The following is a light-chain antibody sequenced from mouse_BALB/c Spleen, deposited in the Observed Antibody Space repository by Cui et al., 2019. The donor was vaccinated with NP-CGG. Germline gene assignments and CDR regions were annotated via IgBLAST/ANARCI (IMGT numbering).Light chain of an antibody. J-gene: IGLJ1*01. CDR1: TGAVTTSNY. CDR2: GTN. CDR3: ALWYSNHWV. V-gene: IGLV1*01. Sequence: QAVVTQESALTTSPGETVTITCRSSTGAVTTSNYANWVQEKPDHLFTGLIGGTNNRAPGVPARFSGSLIGDKAALTITGAQIEDEAIYFCALWYSNHWVFGGGTKLIVL.